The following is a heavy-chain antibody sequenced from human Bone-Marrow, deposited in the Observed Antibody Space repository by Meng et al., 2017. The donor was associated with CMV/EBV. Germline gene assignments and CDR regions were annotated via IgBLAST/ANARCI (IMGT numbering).Heavy chain of an antibody. V-gene: IGHV4-61*01. J-gene: IGHJ5*02. CDR2: ISYSGST. CDR1: GGSVSSGSYY. Sequence: SGGSVSSGSYYWSWIRQPPGKGLEWIGYISYSGSTNYNPSLKSRVTISVDTSKNQFSLKLSSVTAADTAVYYCARDIAAAGTEWFDPWGQGTLVTVSS. D-gene: IGHD6-13*01. CDR3: ARDIAAAGTEWFDP.